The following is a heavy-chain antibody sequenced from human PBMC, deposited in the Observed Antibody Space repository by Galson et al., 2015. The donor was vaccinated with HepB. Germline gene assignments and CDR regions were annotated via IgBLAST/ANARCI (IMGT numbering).Heavy chain of an antibody. CDR1: FTFSNAW. CDR3: ATGEDGHSY. CDR2: IKSKTYGETT. V-gene: IGHV3-15*01. D-gene: IGHD5-24*01. J-gene: IGHJ4*02. Sequence: FTFSNAWMNWVRQAPGKGLEWVGRIKSKTYGETTDYAAHVKGRFTISRDDSKKTLYLQMNNLKTEDTAVFYCATGEDGHSYWGQGTLVTVSA.